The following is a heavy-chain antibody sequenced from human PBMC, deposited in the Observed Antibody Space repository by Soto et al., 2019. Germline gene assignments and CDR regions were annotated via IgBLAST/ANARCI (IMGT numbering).Heavy chain of an antibody. D-gene: IGHD3-16*01. V-gene: IGHV3-30-3*01. CDR2: ISYNGGSK. Sequence: LRLSCAASGFTFSSFTMHWVRQAPGKGLEWVALISYNGGSKHYADSVKGRFTISRDNSENTLYLQMNTLRGEDTAVYFCAREPYDGYNDNTFDYWGQGTLVTVSS. CDR3: AREPYDGYNDNTFDY. CDR1: GFTFSSFT. J-gene: IGHJ4*02.